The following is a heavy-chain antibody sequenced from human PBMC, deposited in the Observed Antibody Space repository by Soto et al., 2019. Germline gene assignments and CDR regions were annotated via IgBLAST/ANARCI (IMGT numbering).Heavy chain of an antibody. D-gene: IGHD2-15*01. CDR3: ARDRRYCSGGSCYGPQDAFDI. Sequence: ASVNFSCKASGGTFSSYAISWVRQAPVQGLEWMGGIIPIFGTANYAQKFQGRVTITADESTSTAYMELSSLRSEDTAVYYCARDRRYCSGGSCYGPQDAFDIWGQGTMVTVSS. CDR1: GGTFSSYA. J-gene: IGHJ3*02. V-gene: IGHV1-69*13. CDR2: IIPIFGTA.